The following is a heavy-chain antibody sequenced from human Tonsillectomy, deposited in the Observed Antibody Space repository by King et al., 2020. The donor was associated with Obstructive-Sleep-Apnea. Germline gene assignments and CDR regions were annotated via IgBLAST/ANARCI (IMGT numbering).Heavy chain of an antibody. CDR1: GGSISSQY. D-gene: IGHD3-22*01. CDR3: TRMSYYDSRGYSAGGVSDF. Sequence: QLQESGPGLVKPSETLSLTCTVSGGSISSQYWSWIRQPPGGGLEWIGGIYYSEPKNYNPSLNSRVTLSVDTSKNQFSLKLSATTAADTAVYYCTRMSYYDSRGYSAGGVSDFWGQGTMVSVSS. CDR2: IYYSEPK. J-gene: IGHJ3*01. V-gene: IGHV4-59*11.